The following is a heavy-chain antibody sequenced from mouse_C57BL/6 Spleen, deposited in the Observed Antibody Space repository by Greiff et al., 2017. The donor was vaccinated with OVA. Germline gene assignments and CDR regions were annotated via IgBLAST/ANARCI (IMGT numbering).Heavy chain of an antibody. Sequence: EVQLQQSGPELVKPGASVKISCKASGYTFTDYYMNWVKQSHGKSLEWIGDINPNNGGTSYNQKFKGKATLTVDKSSSTAYMELRSLTSEDAAVYYCADSSGYYEAMDYWGQGTSVTVSS. D-gene: IGHD3-2*02. CDR1: GYTFTDYY. CDR2: INPNNGGT. CDR3: ADSSGYYEAMDY. J-gene: IGHJ4*01. V-gene: IGHV1-26*01.